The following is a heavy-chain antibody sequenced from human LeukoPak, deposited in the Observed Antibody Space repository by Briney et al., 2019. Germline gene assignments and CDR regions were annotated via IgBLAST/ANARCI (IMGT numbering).Heavy chain of an antibody. D-gene: IGHD6-13*01. CDR3: ARARIAAATYDY. CDR1: GGSISSYY. V-gene: IGHV4-59*01. J-gene: IGHJ4*02. Sequence: PSETLSLTCTVSGGSISSYYWSWIRQPPGKGLEWIGYIYYSGSTNYNPSLKSRVTISVDTSKNQFSLKLSSVTAADTAVYYCARARIAAATYDYWGQGTLVTVSS. CDR2: IYYSGST.